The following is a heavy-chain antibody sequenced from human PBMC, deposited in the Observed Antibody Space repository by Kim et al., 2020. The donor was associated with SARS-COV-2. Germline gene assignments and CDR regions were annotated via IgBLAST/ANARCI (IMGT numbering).Heavy chain of an antibody. Sequence: SDGSHKYMADPLTGRFTISRDNSKNMVYLQMNSLRAEDTAVYYCANFESWGQGTLVTVSS. V-gene: IGHV3-33*06. J-gene: IGHJ4*02. CDR3: ANFES. CDR2: SDGSHK.